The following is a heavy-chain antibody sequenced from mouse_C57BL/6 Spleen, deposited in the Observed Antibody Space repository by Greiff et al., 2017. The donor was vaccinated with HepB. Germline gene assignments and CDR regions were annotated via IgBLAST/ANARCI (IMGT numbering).Heavy chain of an antibody. CDR1: GYSITSGYY. Sequence: EVQLQESGPGLVKPSQSLSLTCSVTGYSITSGYYWNWIRQFPGNKLEWMGYISYDGSNNYNPSLKNRISITRDTSKNQFFLKLNSVTTEDTATYYCARDRRYGSSYWYFDVWGTGTTVTVSS. V-gene: IGHV3-6*01. D-gene: IGHD1-1*01. J-gene: IGHJ1*03. CDR3: ARDRRYGSSYWYFDV. CDR2: ISYDGSN.